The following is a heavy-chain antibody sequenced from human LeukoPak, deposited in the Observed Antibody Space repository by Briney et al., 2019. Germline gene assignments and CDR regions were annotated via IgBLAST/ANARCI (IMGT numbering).Heavy chain of an antibody. V-gene: IGHV3-15*01. D-gene: IGHD3-22*01. CDR3: TTDPYYDSSGIVHFDY. Sequence: GGSLRLSCAASGFTFSNAWMSWVRQAPGKGLEWVGRIKSKTDGGTTDYAAPVKGRFTISRDDSKNTLYLQMNSLKTEDTAVHYCTTDPYYDSSGIVHFDYWGQGTLVTVSS. J-gene: IGHJ4*02. CDR2: IKSKTDGGTT. CDR1: GFTFSNAW.